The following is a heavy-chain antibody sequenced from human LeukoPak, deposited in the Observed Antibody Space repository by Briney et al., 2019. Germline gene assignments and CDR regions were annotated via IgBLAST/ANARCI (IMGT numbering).Heavy chain of an antibody. V-gene: IGHV3-74*01. CDR1: GFIFSKQW. Sequence: GGPLRLSCGASGFIFSKQWMNWVRQAPGKGLVWVARINTDGTDTSYADSVKGRFTISRDNAKDTLYLQMNSLRPEDTAVYYCAKSNWFDPWGQGTLGTVSS. CDR3: AKSNWFDP. CDR2: INTDGTDT. J-gene: IGHJ5*02.